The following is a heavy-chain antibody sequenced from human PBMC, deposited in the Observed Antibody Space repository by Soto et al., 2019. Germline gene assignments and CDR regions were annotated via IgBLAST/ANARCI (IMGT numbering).Heavy chain of an antibody. CDR1: GSTFSSYG. D-gene: IGHD4-17*01. CDR2: ISYDGSNK. CDR3: AKDRGKDYGDNWFDP. J-gene: IGHJ5*02. V-gene: IGHV3-30*18. Sequence: GGSLRLSCAASGSTFSSYGMHWVRQAPGKGLEWVAVISYDGSNKYYADSVKGRFTISRDNSKNTLYLQMNSLRAEDTAVYYCAKDRGKDYGDNWFDPWGQGTLVTVSS.